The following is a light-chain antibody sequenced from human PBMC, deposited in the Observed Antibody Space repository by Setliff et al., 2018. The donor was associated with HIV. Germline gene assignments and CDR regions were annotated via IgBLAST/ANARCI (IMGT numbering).Light chain of an antibody. CDR2: DVG. CDR1: NSDIGNYSY. J-gene: IGLJ1*01. V-gene: IGLV2-14*03. CDR3: SSYRTNSLAYV. Sequence: LTQPASVSGSPGQSITISCSGTNSDIGNYSYVSWYQQHSGKAPKLIIYDVGNRPSGVSNRFSGSKSGNTASLAISGLQAEDEGDYYCSSYRTNSLAYVFGTGTKVTVL.